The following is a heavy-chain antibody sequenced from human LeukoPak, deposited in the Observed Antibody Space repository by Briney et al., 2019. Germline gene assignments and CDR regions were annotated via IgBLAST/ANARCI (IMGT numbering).Heavy chain of an antibody. D-gene: IGHD5-18*01. V-gene: IGHV5-51*01. CDR3: ARHGRRGYRFDYDY. J-gene: IGHJ4*02. CDR1: GYRFTYYW. CDR2: SYPGDSAT. Sequence: GESLEISWKGSGYRFTYYWIGWVRQTPGKGLGLMGISYPGDSATESSPSFQGQVTISAGKSISTAYLQWSILKASDTAMYYCARHGRRGYRFDYDYWGQGILVTVSS.